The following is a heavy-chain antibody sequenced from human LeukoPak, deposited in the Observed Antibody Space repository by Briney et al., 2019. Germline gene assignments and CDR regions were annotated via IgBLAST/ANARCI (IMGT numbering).Heavy chain of an antibody. CDR3: ARAPGPQLWLVGAFDI. J-gene: IGHJ3*02. CDR2: INHSGST. CDR1: GGSFSGYY. V-gene: IGHV4-34*01. Sequence: SETLSLTCAVYGGSFSGYYWSWIRQPPGKGLEWIGEINHSGSTNYNPSLKSRVTISVDTSKNQFSLKLSSVTAADTAAYYCARAPGPQLWLVGAFDIWGQGTMVTVSS. D-gene: IGHD5-18*01.